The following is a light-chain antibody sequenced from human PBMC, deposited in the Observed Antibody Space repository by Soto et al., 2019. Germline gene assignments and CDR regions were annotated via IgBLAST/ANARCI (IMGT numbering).Light chain of an antibody. J-gene: IGKJ5*01. CDR2: DAS. V-gene: IGKV3-11*01. Sequence: ELGLTQSPATLSLSPGERATLSCRASQSVGGHLAWYQQKPGQAPRLLIYDASDRATGIPARFSGSGSETDFTLTISSLEPDDFAVYYCQQRNNWPPSITFGQGTRLEIK. CDR3: QQRNNWPPSIT. CDR1: QSVGGH.